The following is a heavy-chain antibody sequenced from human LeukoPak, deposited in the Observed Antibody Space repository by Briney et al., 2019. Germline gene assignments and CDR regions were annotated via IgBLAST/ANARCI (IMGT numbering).Heavy chain of an antibody. D-gene: IGHD3-22*01. V-gene: IGHV3-7*05. CDR3: AREWYFYDTRGQGDAFDI. CDR1: GFTVSSNY. Sequence: PGGSLRLSCAASGFTVSSNYMSWVRQAPGKGLEWVANIRHDGNEKYYVDSVKGRFTISRDNAKSSLYLQMNILRAEDTAVYYCAREWYFYDTRGQGDAFDIWGQGTMVTVSS. CDR2: IRHDGNEK. J-gene: IGHJ3*02.